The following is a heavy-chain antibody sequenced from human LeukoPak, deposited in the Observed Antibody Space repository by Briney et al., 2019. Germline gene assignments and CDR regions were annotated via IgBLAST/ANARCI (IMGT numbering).Heavy chain of an antibody. D-gene: IGHD2/OR15-2a*01. CDR1: GFTFSSYG. V-gene: IGHV3-30*18. CDR3: AKDVSALSHYYGMDV. J-gene: IGHJ6*02. CDR2: VSYDGSNK. Sequence: GGSLRLSCAASGFTFSSYGMHWVRQAPGKGLEWVAVVSYDGSNKYYADSVKGRFTISRDNSKNTLYLQMNSLRAEDTAVYYCAKDVSALSHYYGMDVWGQGTTVNVSS.